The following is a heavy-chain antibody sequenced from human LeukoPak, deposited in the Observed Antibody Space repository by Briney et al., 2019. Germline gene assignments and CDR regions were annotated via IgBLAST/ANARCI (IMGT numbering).Heavy chain of an antibody. CDR1: GGSISSGSYY. J-gene: IGHJ4*02. D-gene: IGHD3-3*01. Sequence: SETLSLTCTVSGGSISSGSYYWSWIRQPAGKGLEWIGRIYTSGSTNYNPSLKSRVTISVDTSKNQFSLKLSSVTAADTAVYYCASTGYDFWSGYRSYYFDYWGQGTLVTVSS. CDR2: IYTSGST. CDR3: ASTGYDFWSGYRSYYFDY. V-gene: IGHV4-61*02.